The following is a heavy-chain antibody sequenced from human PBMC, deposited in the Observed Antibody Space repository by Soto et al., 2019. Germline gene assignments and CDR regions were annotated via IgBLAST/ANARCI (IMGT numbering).Heavy chain of an antibody. D-gene: IGHD6-13*01. CDR1: RFPFSDYY. CDR3: AIARPGYRVNKFPTLDF. CDR2: ISSSSNTI. Sequence: GGSLRLSCAASRFPFSDYYMSWIRQAPGKGLEWVSYISSSSNTIYYADTVKGRFTISRDNVKNSLYLEMNSLRVEDTAVYYFAIARPGYRVNKFPTLDFWGEGTLVTVSS. V-gene: IGHV3-11*01. J-gene: IGHJ4*02.